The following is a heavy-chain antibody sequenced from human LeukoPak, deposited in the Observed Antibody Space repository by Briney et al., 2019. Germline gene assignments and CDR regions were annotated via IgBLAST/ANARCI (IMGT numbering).Heavy chain of an antibody. D-gene: IGHD5-12*01. CDR3: ARADIVATGGCFDY. Sequence: GGSLRLSCAASGFTFSSYAMSWVRQAPGKGLDWVSAISGSGGSTYYADSVKGRFTISRDNSKNTLYLQMNSLRAEDTAVYYCARADIVATGGCFDYWGQGTLVTVSS. J-gene: IGHJ4*02. CDR2: ISGSGGST. CDR1: GFTFSSYA. V-gene: IGHV3-23*01.